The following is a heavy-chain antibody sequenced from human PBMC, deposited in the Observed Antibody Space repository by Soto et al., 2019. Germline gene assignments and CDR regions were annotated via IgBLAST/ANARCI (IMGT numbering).Heavy chain of an antibody. CDR1: GYTFTSYT. CDR3: ARAYSGYQSDDY. J-gene: IGHJ4*02. Sequence: QVQLVQSGAEVKKPGASVKVSCKASGYTFTSYTIHWVRQAPGQRLEWMGWINSGNGNTKYSQTFQGRVTISRDTSASTAYMELSSLRSEDTAVYYCARAYSGYQSDDYWGQGTLVTVSS. D-gene: IGHD5-12*01. V-gene: IGHV1-3*04. CDR2: INSGNGNT.